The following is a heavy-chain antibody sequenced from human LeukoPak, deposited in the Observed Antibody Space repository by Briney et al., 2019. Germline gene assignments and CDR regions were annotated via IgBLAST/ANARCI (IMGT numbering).Heavy chain of an antibody. J-gene: IGHJ3*01. D-gene: IGHD2-15*01. CDR2: ISWNSAFT. CDR1: GFKFDDFA. CDR3: AKDMYCSGDGCCSFGAYDF. Sequence: GESLRLSCVASGFKFDDFALNWVRQVPGKGLEWVSGISWNSAFTGYADSVKGRFTISRDNAKKSLYLQMQCLRSEDTALYFCAKDMYCSGDGCCSFGAYDFWGQGTMVIVSS. V-gene: IGHV3-9*01.